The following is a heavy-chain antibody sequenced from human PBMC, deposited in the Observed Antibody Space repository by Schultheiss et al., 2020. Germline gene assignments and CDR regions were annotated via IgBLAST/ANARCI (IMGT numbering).Heavy chain of an antibody. Sequence: SETLSLTCTVSGGSISSSSYYWGWIRQPPGKGLEWIGEIYHSGSTNYNPSLKSRVTISVDPSDHQFSLKLSSVTAADTAVYYCAKSSSWYSSSSIDFWGQGTLLTVSS. CDR1: GGSISSSSYY. V-gene: IGHV4-39*07. CDR2: IYHSGST. CDR3: AKSSSWYSSSSIDF. D-gene: IGHD6-6*01. J-gene: IGHJ4*02.